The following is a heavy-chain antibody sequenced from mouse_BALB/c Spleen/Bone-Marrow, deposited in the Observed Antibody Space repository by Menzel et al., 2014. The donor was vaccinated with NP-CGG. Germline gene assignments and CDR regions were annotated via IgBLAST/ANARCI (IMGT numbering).Heavy chain of an antibody. D-gene: IGHD2-4*01. CDR2: ISSGSSTI. Sequence: DVQLQESGGGLVQPGGSRKLSCAASGFTFSSFGMHWVRQAPEKGLEWVAYISSGSSTIYYADTVKGRFTISRDNPKNTLFLRMTSLRSEDTAMYYCARSPYDYAAMDYWGQGTSVTVSS. J-gene: IGHJ4*01. CDR3: ARSPYDYAAMDY. V-gene: IGHV5-17*02. CDR1: GFTFSSFG.